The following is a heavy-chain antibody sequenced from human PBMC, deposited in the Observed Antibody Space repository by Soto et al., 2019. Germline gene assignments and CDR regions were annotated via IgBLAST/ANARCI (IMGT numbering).Heavy chain of an antibody. V-gene: IGHV4-34*01. Sequence: TSETLSLTCAGYGGSXSGYYWSWIRQPPGKGLEWIGEINHSGSTNYNPSLKSRVTISVDTSKNQFSLKLSSVTAADTAVYYCARSSRYCSGGSCYSYYYYMDVWGKGTTVTVSS. J-gene: IGHJ6*03. D-gene: IGHD2-15*01. CDR1: GGSXSGYY. CDR3: ARSSRYCSGGSCYSYYYYMDV. CDR2: INHSGST.